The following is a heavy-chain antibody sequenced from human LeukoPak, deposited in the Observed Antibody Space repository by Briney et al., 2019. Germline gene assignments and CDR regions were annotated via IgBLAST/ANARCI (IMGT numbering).Heavy chain of an antibody. Sequence: ASVKVSCKASGYTFTIYYMHWVRQAPGQGLEWMGIIDPSGGSTSYAQKFQGRVTMTRDTSTSTVYMELSSLTSGDTAVYYCAKSIGRMDVWGQGTTVTVSS. CDR2: IDPSGGST. CDR3: AKSIGRMDV. CDR1: GYTFTIYY. V-gene: IGHV1-46*01. J-gene: IGHJ6*02.